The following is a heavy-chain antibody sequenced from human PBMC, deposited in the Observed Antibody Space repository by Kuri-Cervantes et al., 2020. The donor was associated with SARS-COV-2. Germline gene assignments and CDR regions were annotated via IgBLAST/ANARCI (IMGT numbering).Heavy chain of an antibody. D-gene: IGHD4/OR15-4a*01. CDR3: AKEGAGAHDF. V-gene: IGHV3-30*02. CDR2: ISYDGNNK. Sequence: GGSLRLSCAASEFTFSSYGMHWVRQAPGKGLEWVAFISYDGNNKKCIASGKGRFTISRDNSQNKLYLQMRSLRPEDTAMYYCAKEGAGAHDFWGQGTLVTVSS. CDR1: EFTFSSYG. J-gene: IGHJ4*02.